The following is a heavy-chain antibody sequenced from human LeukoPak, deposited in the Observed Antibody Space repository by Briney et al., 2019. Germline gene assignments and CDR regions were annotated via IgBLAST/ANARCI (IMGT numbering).Heavy chain of an antibody. Sequence: ASVKVSCQASGGTFSSYAISWVRQAPGQGLEWMGRIIPIFGTANYAQKLQGRVTITTDESTSTAYMEPSSLRSEDTAVYYCARWMSSYGFSYFDYWGQGTLVTVSS. CDR3: ARWMSSYGFSYFDY. J-gene: IGHJ4*02. V-gene: IGHV1-69*05. CDR1: GGTFSSYA. D-gene: IGHD5-18*01. CDR2: IIPIFGTA.